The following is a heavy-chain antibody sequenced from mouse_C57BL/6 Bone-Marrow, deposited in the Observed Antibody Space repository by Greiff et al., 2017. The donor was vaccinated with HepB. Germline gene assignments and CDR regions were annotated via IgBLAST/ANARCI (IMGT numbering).Heavy chain of an antibody. D-gene: IGHD2-3*01. CDR1: GYAFSSSW. J-gene: IGHJ2*01. CDR3: ARLGGWLPHFDY. V-gene: IGHV1-82*01. Sequence: QVQLQHSGPELVKPGASVKISCKASGYAFSSSWMNWVKQRPGKGLEWIGRIYPGDGDTNYNGKFKGKATLTADKSSSTAYMQLSSLTSEDSAVYFCARLGGWLPHFDYWGQGTTLTVSS. CDR2: IYPGDGDT.